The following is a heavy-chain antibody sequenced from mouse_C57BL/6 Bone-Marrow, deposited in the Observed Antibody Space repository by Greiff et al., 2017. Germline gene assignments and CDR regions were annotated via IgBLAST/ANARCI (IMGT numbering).Heavy chain of an antibody. D-gene: IGHD2-3*01. J-gene: IGHJ3*01. CDR2: IHSDGGST. Sequence: DVMLVESGGGLVQPGESLTLSCESNEYEFPSHDMSWVRKTPETRLELVAAIHSDGGSTYYPDPMERRFLISRDNTKKTLYLQRGSLMAEDTARNYCARPSRMVTTADGGQGTLGTVSA. CDR1: EYEFPSHD. V-gene: IGHV5-2*03. CDR3: ARPSRMVTTAD.